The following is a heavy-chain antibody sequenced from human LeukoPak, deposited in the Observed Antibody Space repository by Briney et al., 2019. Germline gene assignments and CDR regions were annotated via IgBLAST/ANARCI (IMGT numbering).Heavy chain of an antibody. CDR3: AREGGSIYFDY. J-gene: IGHJ4*02. Sequence: GSLRLSRTVSGGSISSYYWSWIRQPAGKGLEWIGRIYTSGSTNYNPSLKSRVTMSVDTSKNQFSLKLSSVTAADTAVYYCAREGGSIYFDYWGQGTLVTVSS. D-gene: IGHD5-12*01. V-gene: IGHV4-4*07. CDR2: IYTSGST. CDR1: GGSISSYY.